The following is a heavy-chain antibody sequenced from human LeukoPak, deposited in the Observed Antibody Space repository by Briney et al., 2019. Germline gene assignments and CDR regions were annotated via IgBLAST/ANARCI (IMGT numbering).Heavy chain of an antibody. V-gene: IGHV4-59*01. D-gene: IGHD5-18*01. CDR1: GGSISSYY. CDR3: ARLGWTAVGNY. CDR2: IYCSGST. Sequence: SETLSLTCTVSGGSISSYYWSWIRQPPGKGLEWIGYIYCSGSTNYNPSLKSRVTISVDTSKNQFSLKLSSVTAADTAVYYCARLGWTAVGNYWGQGTLVTVSS. J-gene: IGHJ4*02.